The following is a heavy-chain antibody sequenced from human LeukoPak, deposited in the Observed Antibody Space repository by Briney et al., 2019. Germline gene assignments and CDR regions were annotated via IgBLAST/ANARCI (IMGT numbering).Heavy chain of an antibody. CDR2: TNNDGSTT. Sequence: GGSLRLSCAASGFTSLTQWMYWVRHAPGKGLVWVSLTNNDGSTTNYADSVKGRFTISRDNAKNTLFLQMDSLRGDDTAVYCASRVVTSFDYWGPGTLVTVSS. D-gene: IGHD2-21*02. CDR3: ASRVVTSFDY. CDR1: GFTSLTQW. J-gene: IGHJ4*02. V-gene: IGHV3-74*01.